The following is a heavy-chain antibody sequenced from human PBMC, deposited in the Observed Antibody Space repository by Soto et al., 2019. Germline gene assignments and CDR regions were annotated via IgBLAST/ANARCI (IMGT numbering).Heavy chain of an antibody. CDR2: ISAYNGNT. CDR1: GYTFTRYG. Sequence: QVQLVQSGAEVKKPGASVKVSCKASGYTFTRYGISWVRQAPGQGLEWMGWISAYNGNTKYAQNLKGRVTMTTGTSTTTAYMELRSLTSDDTAVYYCAREGFCSGGSCVLYSHDYFGMDVWGQGTTVTVSS. D-gene: IGHD2-15*01. CDR3: AREGFCSGGSCVLYSHDYFGMDV. J-gene: IGHJ6*02. V-gene: IGHV1-18*01.